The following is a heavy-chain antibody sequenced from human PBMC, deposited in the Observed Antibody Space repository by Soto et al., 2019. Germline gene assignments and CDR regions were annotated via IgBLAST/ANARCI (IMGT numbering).Heavy chain of an antibody. J-gene: IGHJ4*02. D-gene: IGHD6-6*01. CDR2: IYYSGST. Sequence: SETLSLTCTVSGGSISSYYWSWIRQPPGKGLEWIGYIYYSGSTNYNPSLKSRVTISVDTSKNQFSLKLSSVTAADTAVYYCARARVIAPRPPYYFDYWGQGTLVTVSS. CDR1: GGSISSYY. CDR3: ARARVIAPRPPYYFDY. V-gene: IGHV4-59*01.